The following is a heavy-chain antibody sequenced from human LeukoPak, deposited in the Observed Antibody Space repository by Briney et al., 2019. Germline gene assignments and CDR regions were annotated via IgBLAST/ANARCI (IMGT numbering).Heavy chain of an antibody. Sequence: SVKVSCKASGGTFSSYAINWVRQAPGQGLEWVGRIIPIFGTANYAQKFQGRVTITTDESTSTAYMELSSLRSEDTAVYYCARGVSGYQGYYNMDVWDRGTTVTVSS. J-gene: IGHJ6*03. V-gene: IGHV1-69*05. CDR2: IIPIFGTA. D-gene: IGHD3-22*01. CDR1: GGTFSSYA. CDR3: ARGVSGYQGYYNMDV.